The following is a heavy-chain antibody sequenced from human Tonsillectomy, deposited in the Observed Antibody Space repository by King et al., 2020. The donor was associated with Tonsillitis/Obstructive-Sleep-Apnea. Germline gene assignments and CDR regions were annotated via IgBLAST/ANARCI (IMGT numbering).Heavy chain of an antibody. Sequence: DVQLVESGGGVVQPWGSLRLSCAASGFTFSTYWMHWVRQTPGKGLVWVSRMNSDGSTTNYANSVRGRFTISRDNAKNTLYLQMNSLRAEDTAVYYCAREKNDFWSAPFDYWGQGTLVTVSS. D-gene: IGHD3-3*01. CDR1: GFTFSTYW. J-gene: IGHJ4*02. CDR3: AREKNDFWSAPFDY. V-gene: IGHV3-74*01. CDR2: MNSDGSTT.